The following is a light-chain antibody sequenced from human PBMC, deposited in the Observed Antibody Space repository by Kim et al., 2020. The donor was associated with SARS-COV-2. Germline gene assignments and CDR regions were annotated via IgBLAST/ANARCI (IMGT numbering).Light chain of an antibody. CDR2: HAS. V-gene: IGKV3-20*01. Sequence: EIVLTQSPGTLSLSPGERATLSCTASQNVRANYLAWYQRKSGQAPRLLNYHASIRATGIPDRFSGSGSGADFTLTISRLEPEDFAVYYCQHYDSSPITFGQGTRLEIK. J-gene: IGKJ5*01. CDR3: QHYDSSPIT. CDR1: QNVRANY.